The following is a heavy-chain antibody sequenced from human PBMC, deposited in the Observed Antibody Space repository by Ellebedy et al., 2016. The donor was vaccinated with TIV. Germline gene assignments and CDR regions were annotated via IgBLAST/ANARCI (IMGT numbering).Heavy chain of an antibody. V-gene: IGHV3-23*01. CDR2: ISGSGVTT. D-gene: IGHD5-24*01. CDR3: ARQREGYNFHYFDS. J-gene: IGHJ4*02. CDR1: GFTFSRTA. Sequence: GGSLRLXXAASGFTFSRTAMSWVRQAPGKGLEWVSVISGSGVTTDYADSVKGRFTIPRDNSKNTLILQMNSLRAEDTAEYYCARQREGYNFHYFDSWGQGTLVTVSS.